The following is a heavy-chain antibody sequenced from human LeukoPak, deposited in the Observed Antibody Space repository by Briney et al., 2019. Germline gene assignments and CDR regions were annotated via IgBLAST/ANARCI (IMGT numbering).Heavy chain of an antibody. D-gene: IGHD3-22*01. Sequence: PGGSLRLSCAASGFSFGSYGMQWVRQAPGKGLEWVTLISDDGNNKYYADSVKGRFTISRDNSKNTLNLQMNSLRAEDTAVYYCAGGYYFGDYWGQGTLVTVSS. J-gene: IGHJ4*02. V-gene: IGHV3-30*03. CDR2: ISDDGNNK. CDR1: GFSFGSYG. CDR3: AGGYYFGDY.